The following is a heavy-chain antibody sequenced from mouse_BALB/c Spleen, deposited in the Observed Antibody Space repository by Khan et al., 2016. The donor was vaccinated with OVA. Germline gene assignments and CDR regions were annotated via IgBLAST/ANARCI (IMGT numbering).Heavy chain of an antibody. CDR1: GYTFTDYN. V-gene: IGHV1-77*01. J-gene: IGHJ3*01. Sequence: QVQLKESGAELARPGASVMLSCKASGYTFTDYNINWVKQRTGQGLEWIGEIYPGSNNTYYNEKFKGKATLTADKSSSTAYMQLSSLTSEDSAVYSCAREWGAWFPYWGQGTLVTVSA. CDR2: IYPGSNNT. CDR3: AREWGAWFPY.